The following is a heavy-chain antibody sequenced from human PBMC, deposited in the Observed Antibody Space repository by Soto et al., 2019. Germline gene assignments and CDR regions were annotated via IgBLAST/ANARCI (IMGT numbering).Heavy chain of an antibody. J-gene: IGHJ4*02. CDR3: ARKRRDVYSYDY. CDR1: GFTFSDYY. Sequence: QVQLVESGGGLVTPGGSLRLSCAASGFTFSDYYMNWIRQAPGKGLEWVSYISSSGSIMHYADSVRGRFTISRDNADNSLYLQMNSLRGEDSAVYYCARKRRDVYSYDYWGQGTLVTVSS. CDR2: ISSSGSIM. V-gene: IGHV3-11*01. D-gene: IGHD4-4*01.